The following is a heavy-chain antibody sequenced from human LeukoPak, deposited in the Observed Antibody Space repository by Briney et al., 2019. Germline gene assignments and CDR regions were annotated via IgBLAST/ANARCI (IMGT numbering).Heavy chain of an antibody. CDR2: ISYDGSNK. V-gene: IGHV3-30-3*01. D-gene: IGHD1-26*01. J-gene: IGHJ3*02. CDR3: ARDITPWEVGDAFDI. Sequence: GGSLRLSCAASGFTFSSYAMHWVRQAPGKGLEWVAVISYDGSNKYYADSVKGRFTISRDKSKNTLYLQMNSLRADDTAVYYCARDITPWEVGDAFDIWGQGTMVTVSS. CDR1: GFTFSSYA.